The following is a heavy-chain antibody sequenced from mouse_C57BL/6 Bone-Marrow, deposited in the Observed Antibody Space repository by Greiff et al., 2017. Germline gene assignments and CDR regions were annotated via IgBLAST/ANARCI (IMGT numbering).Heavy chain of an antibody. V-gene: IGHV14-4*01. D-gene: IGHD1-1*01. CDR2: IDPENGDT. CDR3: TTLTTVVAHWYFDV. CDR1: GFNIKDDY. Sequence: EVQLQQSGAELVRPGASVKLSCTASGFNIKDDYMHWVKQRPEQGLEWIGWIDPENGDTEYASKFQGKATITADTSSNTASLQLSSLTSEDTDVYYCTTLTTVVAHWYFDVWGTGTTVTVSS. J-gene: IGHJ1*03.